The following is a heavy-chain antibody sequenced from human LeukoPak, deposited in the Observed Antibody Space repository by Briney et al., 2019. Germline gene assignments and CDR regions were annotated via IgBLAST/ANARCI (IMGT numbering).Heavy chain of an antibody. V-gene: IGHV1-8*01. D-gene: IGHD6-6*01. CDR3: AREWSSSSGYYYYYMDV. CDR2: MTPNTGSS. J-gene: IGHJ6*03. CDR1: GYTFTSYD. Sequence: ASVKVSRKTSGYTFTSYDINWVRQATGQGLEWMGWMTPNTGSSGYAQRFLGRVTMTTDTSTSTAYMELRSLRSDDTAVYYCAREWSSSSGYYYYYMDVWGKGTTVTVSS.